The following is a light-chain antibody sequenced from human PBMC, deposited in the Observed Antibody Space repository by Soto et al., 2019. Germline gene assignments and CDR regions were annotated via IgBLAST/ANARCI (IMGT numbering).Light chain of an antibody. V-gene: IGKV3D-15*01. Sequence: EIVMTQSPATLSVSPGERATLSCRASQSVSGNLAWYQQKPGQAPRLLIYGASTRATGIQARFSGSGSGTAFTLTISSLQSEDFAVYYCQQYNNWPPTFGQGTKVEIK. CDR1: QSVSGN. CDR3: QQYNNWPPT. CDR2: GAS. J-gene: IGKJ1*01.